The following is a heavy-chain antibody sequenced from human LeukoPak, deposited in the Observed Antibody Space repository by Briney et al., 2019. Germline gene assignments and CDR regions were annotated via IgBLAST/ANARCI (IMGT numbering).Heavy chain of an antibody. V-gene: IGHV1-3*01. J-gene: IGHJ6*02. CDR2: INAGNGNT. CDR1: GYTFTSYA. D-gene: IGHD2-2*01. Sequence: ASVKVSCKASGYTFTSYAMHWVRQAPGQRLEWMGWINAGNGNTKYSQKFQGRVTTTRDTSASTAYMELSSLRSEDTAVYCCGRLVVPYAMDVWGQGTTVTVSS. CDR3: GRLVVPYAMDV.